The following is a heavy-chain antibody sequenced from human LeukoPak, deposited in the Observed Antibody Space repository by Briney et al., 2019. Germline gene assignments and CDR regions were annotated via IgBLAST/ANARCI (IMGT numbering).Heavy chain of an antibody. J-gene: IGHJ4*02. CDR1: GGSISSSSYY. D-gene: IGHD6-19*01. CDR3: ARRGPAVADY. Sequence: PSETLSLTCTVSGGSISSSSYYWGWIRQPPGKGLEWIGSIYYSGSTYYNPSLKSRVTISVDTSKNQFSLKLSSVTAADTAVYYCARRGPAVADYWGQGTLVTVSS. CDR2: IYYSGST. V-gene: IGHV4-39*01.